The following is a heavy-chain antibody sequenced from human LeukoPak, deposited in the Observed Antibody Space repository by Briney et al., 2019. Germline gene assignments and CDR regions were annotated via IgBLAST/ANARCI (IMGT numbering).Heavy chain of an antibody. Sequence: TTSESLSLTCTVSGGSISNYYWSWIRQPPGKGLEWIGYIYYSGSTNYNPSLKSRVTISVDTSKNQFSLKLSSVTAADTAVYYCARRPYDILTGYGSFDPWGQGTLVTVSS. CDR1: GGSISNYY. D-gene: IGHD3-9*01. V-gene: IGHV4-59*12. CDR3: ARRPYDILTGYGSFDP. CDR2: IYYSGST. J-gene: IGHJ5*02.